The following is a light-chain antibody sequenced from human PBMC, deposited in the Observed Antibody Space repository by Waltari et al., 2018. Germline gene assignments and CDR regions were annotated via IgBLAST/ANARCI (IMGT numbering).Light chain of an antibody. V-gene: IGKV3-11*01. CDR3: QQRSNWPLT. Sequence: EIVLTQSPATLSLSPGERATLSCRASQSVRSYLAWSQQKRGQAPRLLIYDASNRATGIPARFSGSGSGTDFTLTISSLEPEGFAVYYCQQRSNWPLTFGGGTKVEIK. J-gene: IGKJ4*01. CDR1: QSVRSY. CDR2: DAS.